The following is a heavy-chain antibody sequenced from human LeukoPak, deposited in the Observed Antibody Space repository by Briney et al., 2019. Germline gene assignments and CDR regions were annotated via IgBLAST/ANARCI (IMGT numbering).Heavy chain of an antibody. CDR1: GYSISSGYY. CDR2: IYHSGST. Sequence: SETLSLTCTVSGYSISSGYYWGWIRQPPGKWMEWIGSIYHSGSTYYNPSLKSRVTISVDTSKNQFSLKLSSVTAADTAVYYCAREGPTSFSDYWGQGTLVTVSS. V-gene: IGHV4-38-2*02. D-gene: IGHD1-1*01. CDR3: AREGPTSFSDY. J-gene: IGHJ4*02.